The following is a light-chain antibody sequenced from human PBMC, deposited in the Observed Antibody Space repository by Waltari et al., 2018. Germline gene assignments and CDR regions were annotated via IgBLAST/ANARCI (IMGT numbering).Light chain of an antibody. CDR2: SAY. CDR1: QSVGSY. Sequence: EIVMTQSPATLSLSPGETATLSCRASQSVGSYLAWYQPKPGQAPKLLVHSAYFRATGIPDRFSGSGSRTDFTLTISSLEPEDVGVYHCQQYNDLLPTFGGETKVEIK. CDR3: QQYNDLLPT. J-gene: IGKJ4*01. V-gene: IGKV3D-15*01.